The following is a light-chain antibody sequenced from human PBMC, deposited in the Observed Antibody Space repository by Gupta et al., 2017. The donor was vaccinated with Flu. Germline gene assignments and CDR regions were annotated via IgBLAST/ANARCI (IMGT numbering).Light chain of an antibody. J-gene: IGKJ1*01. CDR2: KVS. V-gene: IGKV2-30*01. Sequence: DVVMTQSPLSLPVTLGQPASISCRSSQSLVSSDGHTYLNWFQQRPGQSPRRLIYKVSNRDSGVPDRFSGSGSGTDFTLKISRVEVDDFGVYYCMQHTHWPRTFGQGTKVEIK. CDR3: MQHTHWPRT. CDR1: QSLVSSDGHTY.